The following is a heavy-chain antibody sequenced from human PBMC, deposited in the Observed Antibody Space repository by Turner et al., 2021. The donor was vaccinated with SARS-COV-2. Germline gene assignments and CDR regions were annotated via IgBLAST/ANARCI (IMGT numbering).Heavy chain of an antibody. Sequence: QVQLVESGGGVVQPGRSLSLSCAASGFTFSSDGMHWVRPAPGKGLEWVAIISYDGSNKYYADSVKGRFTNSRDNSKNTLYLQMNSLRAEDTAVYYCAKVIGEYYYGSGYDYWGQGTLVTVSS. CDR3: AKVIGEYYYGSGYDY. CDR1: GFTFSSDG. D-gene: IGHD3-10*01. CDR2: ISYDGSNK. V-gene: IGHV3-30*18. J-gene: IGHJ4*02.